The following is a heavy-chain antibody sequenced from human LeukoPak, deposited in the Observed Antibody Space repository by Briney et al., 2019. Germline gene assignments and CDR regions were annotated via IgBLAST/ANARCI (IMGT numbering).Heavy chain of an antibody. Sequence: SETLSLTCTDPGGSISSYYWSRIRQPAGKGLEWIGRIYTSGSTNYNPSLKSRVTMSVDTSKNKFSLKLSSVTAADTAVYYCARELYYYDSSGYYHEGCFDYWGQGTLVTVSS. CDR3: ARELYYYDSSGYYHEGCFDY. CDR1: GGSISSYY. CDR2: IYTSGST. V-gene: IGHV4-4*07. D-gene: IGHD3-22*01. J-gene: IGHJ4*02.